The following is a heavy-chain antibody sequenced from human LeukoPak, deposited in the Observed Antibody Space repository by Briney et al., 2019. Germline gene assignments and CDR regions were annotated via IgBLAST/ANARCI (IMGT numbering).Heavy chain of an antibody. V-gene: IGHV3-30*18. J-gene: IGHJ4*02. D-gene: IGHD4-17*01. CDR3: AKGYGDYVDY. CDR2: ISIDGSNK. CDR1: GFTFSGYG. Sequence: PGGSLRLSCAASGFTFSGYGMHWVRQAPGKGLEWVSFISIDGSNKYYADSVEGRFTISRDNSKNTLYLQMNSLRAEDTAVFYCAKGYGDYVDYWGQGTLVTVSS.